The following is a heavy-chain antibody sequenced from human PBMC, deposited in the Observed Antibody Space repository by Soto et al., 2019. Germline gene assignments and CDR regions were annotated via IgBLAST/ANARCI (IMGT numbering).Heavy chain of an antibody. CDR1: GGSISSSNW. Sequence: PSETLSLTCAVSGGSISSSNWWSWVRQPPGKGLEWIGEIHHSGSTNYNPSLKSRVTISVDKSKNQFSLKLSSGTAADTAVYYCAREEYCANGICFRRGFDYWGRGTLVIVSS. J-gene: IGHJ4*02. CDR2: IHHSGST. CDR3: AREEYCANGICFRRGFDY. V-gene: IGHV4-4*02. D-gene: IGHD2-8*01.